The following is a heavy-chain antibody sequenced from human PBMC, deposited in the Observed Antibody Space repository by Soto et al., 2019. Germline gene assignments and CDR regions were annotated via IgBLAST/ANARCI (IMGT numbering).Heavy chain of an antibody. CDR1: GYTFTSYA. D-gene: IGHD3-22*01. CDR2: INAGNGNT. CDR3: ARDYDSSGYFDY. Sequence: VASVKVSCKASGYTFTSYAMHWVRQAPGQRLEWMGWINAGNGNTKYSQKFQGRVTITRDTSASTAYMELSSLRSEDTAVYYCARDYDSSGYFDYWGQGTLVTVSS. J-gene: IGHJ4*02. V-gene: IGHV1-3*01.